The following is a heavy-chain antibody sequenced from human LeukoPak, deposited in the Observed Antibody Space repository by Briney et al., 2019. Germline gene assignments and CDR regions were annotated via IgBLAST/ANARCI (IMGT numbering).Heavy chain of an antibody. CDR1: GYTFTGYY. CDR2: INPNSGGT. J-gene: IGHJ4*02. CDR3: ARDTYGSGSSDFDY. Sequence: ASVKVSCKASGYTFTGYYMHWVRQAPGQGLERMGWINPNSGGTNYAQKFQGRVTMTRDTSISTAYTELSRLRSDDTAVYYCARDTYGSGSSDFDYWGQGTLVTVSS. V-gene: IGHV1-2*02. D-gene: IGHD3-10*01.